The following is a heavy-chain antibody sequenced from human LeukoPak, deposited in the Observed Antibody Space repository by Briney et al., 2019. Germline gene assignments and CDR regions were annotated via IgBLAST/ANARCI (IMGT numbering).Heavy chain of an antibody. D-gene: IGHD6-19*01. V-gene: IGHV3-7*05. Sequence: GGSLRLSCAASGFTFSSYWMSWVRQAPGKGLEWVANIKQDGSEKYYVDSVKGRFTISRDNAKNSLYLQMNSLRAEDTAVYYCASVRYSSGWYEGVFDYWGQGTLVTVSS. J-gene: IGHJ4*02. CDR3: ASVRYSSGWYEGVFDY. CDR2: IKQDGSEK. CDR1: GFTFSSYW.